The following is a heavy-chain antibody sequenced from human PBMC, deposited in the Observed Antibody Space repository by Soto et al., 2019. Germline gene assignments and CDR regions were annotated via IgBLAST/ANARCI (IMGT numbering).Heavy chain of an antibody. D-gene: IGHD6-19*01. CDR2: IHASGNT. Sequence: XETLSLTCSVAGCSLNNFYWNWIRQTAGKGLEWIGRIHASGNTNYNPSLKSRATLSVDTSKNQFSLKVRSVTAADTAVYYCARSSHKESWFDHWGQGTLVTVSS. V-gene: IGHV4-4*07. CDR3: ARSSHKESWFDH. CDR1: GCSLNNFY. J-gene: IGHJ5*02.